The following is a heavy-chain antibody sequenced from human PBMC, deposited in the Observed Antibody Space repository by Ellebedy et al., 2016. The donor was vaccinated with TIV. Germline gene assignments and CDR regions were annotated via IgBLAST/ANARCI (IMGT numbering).Heavy chain of an antibody. CDR1: GGTFSSYG. D-gene: IGHD4-23*01. J-gene: IGHJ4*02. CDR3: ARVWNYYGGNPSYYFDY. CDR2: IIPILGKA. Sequence: AASVKVSCKASGGTFSSYGISWVRQAPGQGLEWMGGIIPILGKANYAQKFQGSVTITADESTSTAYMELSSLRSEDTAVYYCARVWNYYGGNPSYYFDYWGQGTLVTVSS. V-gene: IGHV1-69*10.